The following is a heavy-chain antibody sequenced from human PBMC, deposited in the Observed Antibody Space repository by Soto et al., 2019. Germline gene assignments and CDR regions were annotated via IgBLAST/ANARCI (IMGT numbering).Heavy chain of an antibody. J-gene: IGHJ6*02. D-gene: IGHD1-7*01. V-gene: IGHV5-10-1*01. CDR3: ARPGTTYSGYYYYGMDV. CDR1: GYRFTSYW. Sequence: ASLKTSCKGSGYRFTSYWISWVRQMPGKGLEWMGRIDPSDSYTNYSPSFQGHVTILADKSISTAYLQWSSLKASDTAMYYCARPGTTYSGYYYYGMDVWGQGTTVTGSS. CDR2: IDPSDSYT.